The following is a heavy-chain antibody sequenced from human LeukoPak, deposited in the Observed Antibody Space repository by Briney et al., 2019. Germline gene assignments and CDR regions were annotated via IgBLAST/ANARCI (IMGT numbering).Heavy chain of an antibody. V-gene: IGHV3-23*01. CDR2: ISGSGGST. D-gene: IGHD3-22*01. CDR3: AKLDYYDSSGHYFDY. Sequence: GGSLRLSCAASGFTFSSYAMSWVRQAPGKGLEWVSAISGSGGSTYYADSVKGRFTISRDNSKHTLYLQMNSLRAEDTAVYYCAKLDYYDSSGHYFDYWGQGTLVTVSS. J-gene: IGHJ4*02. CDR1: GFTFSSYA.